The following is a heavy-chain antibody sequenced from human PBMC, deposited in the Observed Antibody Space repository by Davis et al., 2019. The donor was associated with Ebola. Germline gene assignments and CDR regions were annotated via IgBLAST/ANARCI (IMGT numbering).Heavy chain of an antibody. CDR3: ARAGEGMYCSGGSCLDTRIPDDP. J-gene: IGHJ5*02. D-gene: IGHD2-15*01. CDR2: INPNSGGT. CDR1: GYTLTELS. Sequence: ASVKVSCKVSGYTLTELSMHWVRQAPGQGLEWMGRINPNSGGTNYAQKFQGRVTMTRDTSISTAYMGLSRLRCDDTAVYYCARAGEGMYCSGGSCLDTRIPDDPWGQGTLVTVSS. V-gene: IGHV1-2*06.